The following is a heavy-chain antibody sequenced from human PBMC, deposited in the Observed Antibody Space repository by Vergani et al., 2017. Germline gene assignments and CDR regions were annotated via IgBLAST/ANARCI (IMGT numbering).Heavy chain of an antibody. V-gene: IGHV4-59*10. CDR1: GGSFSGYY. CDR3: ARMSTALGIDY. CDR2: IWPDHNT. J-gene: IGHJ4*02. Sequence: QVQLQQWGAGLLKPSETLSLTCAVYGGSFSGYYWTWVRQPAGKGLEWIGRIWPDHNTNYNPSLWSRVAISKDMSTNQVSLKLPSVTAADPAVYYCARMSTALGIDYWCQGILVTVSS.